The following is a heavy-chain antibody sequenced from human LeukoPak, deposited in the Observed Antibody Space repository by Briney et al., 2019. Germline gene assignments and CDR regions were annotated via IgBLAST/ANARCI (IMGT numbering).Heavy chain of an antibody. CDR1: GFTFSTYA. CDR2: IYSGGLT. V-gene: IGHV3-66*01. J-gene: IGHJ4*02. Sequence: PGGSLRLSCAAAGFTFSTYAMTWVRQAPGKGLEWVSVIYSGGLTYYADSVKGRFTVSRDNFKNTLYLQMNSLRAEDTAVYYCAREVYGPLTGDWGQGTLVTVSS. CDR3: AREVYGPLTGD. D-gene: IGHD7-27*01.